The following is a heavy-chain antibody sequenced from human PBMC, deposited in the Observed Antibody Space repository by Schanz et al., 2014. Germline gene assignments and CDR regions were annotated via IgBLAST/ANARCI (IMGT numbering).Heavy chain of an antibody. Sequence: VQLVESGGGLVKPGGSLRLSCAASGFTFSDYYMSWIRQAPGKGLEWVSYVSSSSSYTHYADSVKGRFTISRDNSKNTLYLQMNSLRPEDTAVYYCAKYRGYYRVSGSYRELEYWGQGTLXTVSS. CDR2: VSSSSSYT. D-gene: IGHD3-10*01. J-gene: IGHJ4*02. V-gene: IGHV3-11*05. CDR1: GFTFSDYY. CDR3: AKYRGYYRVSGSYRELEY.